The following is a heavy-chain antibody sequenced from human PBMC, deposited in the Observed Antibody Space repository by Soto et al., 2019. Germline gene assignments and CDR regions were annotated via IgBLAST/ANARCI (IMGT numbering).Heavy chain of an antibody. CDR2: ISSDGGSQ. J-gene: IGHJ4*02. Sequence: LRLSCAASGFTFSTYAMHWVRRAPGKGLEWMAVISSDGGSQYYADSVKGRFTISRDNSKNTLYVQMNSLRVEDTAVYHCARDPAASGWYYFDYWGQGTLVTVSS. CDR1: GFTFSTYA. V-gene: IGHV3-30-3*01. D-gene: IGHD6-13*01. CDR3: ARDPAASGWYYFDY.